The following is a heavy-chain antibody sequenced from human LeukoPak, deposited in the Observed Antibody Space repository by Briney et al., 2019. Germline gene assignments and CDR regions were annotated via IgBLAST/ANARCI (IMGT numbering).Heavy chain of an antibody. D-gene: IGHD2/OR15-2a*01. J-gene: IGHJ4*02. Sequence: GESLRLSCAASGFTFDDYTMHWVRQAPGKGLEWVSLISWDGGSTYYADSVRGRLTISRDNSKNTLYLQMNSLRAEDTAVYYCAREGPRGNSQFDYWGQGTLVTVSS. CDR1: GFTFDDYT. CDR3: AREGPRGNSQFDY. CDR2: ISWDGGST. V-gene: IGHV3-43*01.